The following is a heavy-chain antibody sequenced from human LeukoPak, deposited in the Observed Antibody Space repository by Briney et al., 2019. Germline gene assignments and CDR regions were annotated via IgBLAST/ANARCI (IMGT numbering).Heavy chain of an antibody. J-gene: IGHJ6*02. CDR2: IYTSGST. D-gene: IGHD3-10*01. V-gene: IGHV4-61*02. CDR3: ARELWFGESF. CDR1: GGSISSGSYY. Sequence: SETLSLTCTVSGGSISSGSYYWSWIRQPAGKGLEWIGRIYTSGSTNYNPSLKSRVTISVDTSKNQFSLKLSSVTAADTAVYYCARELWFGESFGGQGTTVTVSS.